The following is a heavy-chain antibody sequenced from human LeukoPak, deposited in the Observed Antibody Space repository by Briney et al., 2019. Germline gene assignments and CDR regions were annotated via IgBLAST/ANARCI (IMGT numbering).Heavy chain of an antibody. V-gene: IGHV1-2*02. D-gene: IGHD4-23*01. J-gene: IGHJ4*02. CDR2: INPNSGGT. CDR1: GYTFTGYH. CDR3: ATDYAGNSVPYY. Sequence: ASVKVSCKASGYTFTGYHMHWVRQPPGQGLEWMGWINPNSGGTNYAKKFQGRVNMTRDTSLSTAYMELSWLRSDDTALYYCATDYAGNSVPYYWGQGTLVTVSS.